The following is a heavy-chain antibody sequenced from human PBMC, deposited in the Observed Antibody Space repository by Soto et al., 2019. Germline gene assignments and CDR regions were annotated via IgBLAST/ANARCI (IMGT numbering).Heavy chain of an antibody. D-gene: IGHD2-2*01. V-gene: IGHV4-59*01. CDR3: APSSTPKRFDY. CDR1: GGSISSYS. J-gene: IGHJ4*02. Sequence: SETLSLSCTVSGGSISSYSWSWMRQPPGKGLEWIGYIYHTESPNYNPSLKSRVTISVDTSKNQFSLNLSSVTAADTAMYYCAPSSTPKRFDYWGPGTLVTVSS. CDR2: IYHTESP.